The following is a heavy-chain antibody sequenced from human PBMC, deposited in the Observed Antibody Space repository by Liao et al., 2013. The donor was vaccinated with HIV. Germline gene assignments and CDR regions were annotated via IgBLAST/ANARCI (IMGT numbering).Heavy chain of an antibody. CDR2: INHSGNT. V-gene: IGHV4-34*01. Sequence: QVQLQQWGAGLLKPSETLSLTCAVYGGSFSNYYWSWIRQPPGKGLEWIGEINHSGNTNYNPSLKSRVTISEDTSKNQFSLKLSSVTAADTAVYYCARGGRRALLGGFPQRYWGQGTLVTVSS. CDR3: ARGGRRALLGGFPQRY. J-gene: IGHJ4*02. CDR1: GGSFSNYY. D-gene: IGHD2-15*01.